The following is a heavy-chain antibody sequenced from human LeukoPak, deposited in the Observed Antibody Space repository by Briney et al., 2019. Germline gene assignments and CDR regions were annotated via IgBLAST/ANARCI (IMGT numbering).Heavy chain of an antibody. J-gene: IGHJ6*03. CDR1: EFTLSSYE. V-gene: IGHV3-21*01. D-gene: IGHD1-26*01. CDR2: ITSGSSHI. Sequence: GGSLRLSCAASEFTLSSYEMNWVRQTPGQGLEWVSSITSGSSHIYYADSVKGRFTISRDNAKSSLYLQMNSLRAEDTAVYYCARDPYSGSYGADYYYYMDVWGKGTTVTISS. CDR3: ARDPYSGSYGADYYYYMDV.